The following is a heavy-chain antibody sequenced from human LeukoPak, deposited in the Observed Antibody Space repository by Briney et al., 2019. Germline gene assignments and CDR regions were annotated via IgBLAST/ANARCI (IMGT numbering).Heavy chain of an antibody. Sequence: ASVKVSCKASGYTFTGYYMHWVRQAPGQGLEWMGWINPNSGGTNYAQKFQGRVTMTRDTSISTAYMELSRLRSDDTAVYYCARVYYDSSGYYHDFDYWGQGTLVTVSS. CDR2: INPNSGGT. J-gene: IGHJ4*02. D-gene: IGHD3-22*01. CDR3: ARVYYDSSGYYHDFDY. V-gene: IGHV1-2*02. CDR1: GYTFTGYY.